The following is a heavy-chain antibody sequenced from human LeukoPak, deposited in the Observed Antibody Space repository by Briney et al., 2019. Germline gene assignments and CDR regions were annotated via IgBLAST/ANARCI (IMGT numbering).Heavy chain of an antibody. V-gene: IGHV3-48*01. Sequence: GGSLRLSCAASGFTFSSYWMSWVRQAPGKGLEWVSYISSSSTTIYYADSVKGRFTISRDNSKNTLYLQMNSLRAEDTAVYYCAKDRVVPAANWFDPWGQGTLVTVSS. CDR1: GFTFSSYW. J-gene: IGHJ5*02. D-gene: IGHD2-2*01. CDR3: AKDRVVPAANWFDP. CDR2: ISSSSTTI.